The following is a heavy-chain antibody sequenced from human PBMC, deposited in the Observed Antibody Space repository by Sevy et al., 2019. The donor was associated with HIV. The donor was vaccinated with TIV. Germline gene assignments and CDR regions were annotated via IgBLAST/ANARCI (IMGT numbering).Heavy chain of an antibody. D-gene: IGHD3-22*01. CDR3: ARDAALSNYYDSSGYPNAFDI. V-gene: IGHV3-21*01. CDR1: GFTFSSYS. J-gene: IGHJ3*02. CDR2: ISSSSSYI. Sequence: GGSLRLSCAASGFTFSSYSMNWVRQAPGKGLEWVSSISSSSSYIYYANSVKGRFTISRDNAKNSLYLQMKSLRAEDTAVYYCARDAALSNYYDSSGYPNAFDIWGQGTMVTVSS.